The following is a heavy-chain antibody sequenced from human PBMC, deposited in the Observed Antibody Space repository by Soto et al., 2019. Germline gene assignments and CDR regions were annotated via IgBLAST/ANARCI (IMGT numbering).Heavy chain of an antibody. CDR3: AGYSGSYYDFDY. J-gene: IGHJ4*02. CDR1: GGSISSGDYY. CDR2: IYYSGST. Sequence: PSETLSLTCTVSGGSISSGDYYWILIRQPPGKGLEWIGYIYYSGSTYYNPSLKSRVTISVDTSKNQFSLKLSSVTAADTAVYYCAGYSGSYYDFDYWGQGTLVTVSS. D-gene: IGHD1-26*01. V-gene: IGHV4-30-4*01.